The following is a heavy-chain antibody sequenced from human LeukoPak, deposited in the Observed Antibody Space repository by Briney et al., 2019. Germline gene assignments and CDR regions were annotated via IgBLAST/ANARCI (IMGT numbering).Heavy chain of an antibody. D-gene: IGHD3-22*01. V-gene: IGHV1-2*02. CDR3: AREYYYDSSGYYQDFDY. Sequence: ASVKVSCKASGYTFTGYYMHWVRQAPGQELEWMGWINPNSGGTNYAQKFQGRVTMTRDTSISTAYMELSRLRSDDTAVYYCAREYYYDSSGYYQDFDYWGQGTLVTVSS. CDR2: INPNSGGT. CDR1: GYTFTGYY. J-gene: IGHJ4*02.